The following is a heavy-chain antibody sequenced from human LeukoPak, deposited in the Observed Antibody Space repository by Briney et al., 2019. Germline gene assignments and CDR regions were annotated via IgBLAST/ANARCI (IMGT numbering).Heavy chain of an antibody. CDR1: GFTFSGYT. V-gene: IGHV3-21*01. J-gene: IGHJ4*02. CDR2: VSGGTSYIYSV. D-gene: IGHD2-8*02. CDR3: AREEATSGGDCYDY. Sequence: PGGSLRLSCAASGFTFSGYTMNWVRQAPGKGLEWISSVSGGTSYIYSVYYADSVKGRFTISRDNAQKSVYLQLNSLRAEDTAVYYCAREEATSGGDCYDYWGQGTLVTVSS.